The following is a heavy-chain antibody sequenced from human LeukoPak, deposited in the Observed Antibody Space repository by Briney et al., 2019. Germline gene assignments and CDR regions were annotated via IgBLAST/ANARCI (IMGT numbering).Heavy chain of an antibody. CDR2: ISAYNGNT. CDR1: GYTFTSYG. Sequence: ASVKVSCKASGYTFTSYGISWVRQAPGQGLEWMGWISAYNGNTNYAQKLQGRVTMTTDTSTSTAYMELRSLRSDDTAVYYCARPERARDGHKGGYFDYWGQGTLVTVSS. D-gene: IGHD5-24*01. CDR3: ARPERARDGHKGGYFDY. J-gene: IGHJ4*02. V-gene: IGHV1-18*01.